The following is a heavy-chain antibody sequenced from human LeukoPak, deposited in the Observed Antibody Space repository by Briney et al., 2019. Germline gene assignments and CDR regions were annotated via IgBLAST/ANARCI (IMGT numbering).Heavy chain of an antibody. Sequence: SETLSLTCTLSGGSISSYYWSWVRQPPGKGLEWIGYIYYTGNTNYNPSLKSRVTISVDTSKNLFSLNVNSATAADTAVYYCARGTSGLPVDYWGQGTLVTVSS. V-gene: IGHV4-59*01. CDR1: GGSISSYY. D-gene: IGHD2-21*01. CDR3: ARGTSGLPVDY. J-gene: IGHJ4*02. CDR2: IYYTGNT.